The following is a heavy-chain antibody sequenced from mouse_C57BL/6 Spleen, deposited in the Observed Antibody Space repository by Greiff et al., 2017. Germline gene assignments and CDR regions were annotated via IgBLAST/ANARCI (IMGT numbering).Heavy chain of an antibody. J-gene: IGHJ3*01. CDR1: GYTFTSYR. Sequence: QVQLQQPGAELVKPGASVKLSCKASGYTFTSYRMHWVKQRPGQGLEWIGMIHPNSGSSNYNEKFKSKATLTVDKSSSTAYMQLSSLTSEDSAFYYCARDGSSPTWFAYWGQGTLVTVSA. V-gene: IGHV1-64*01. CDR2: IHPNSGSS. D-gene: IGHD1-1*01. CDR3: ARDGSSPTWFAY.